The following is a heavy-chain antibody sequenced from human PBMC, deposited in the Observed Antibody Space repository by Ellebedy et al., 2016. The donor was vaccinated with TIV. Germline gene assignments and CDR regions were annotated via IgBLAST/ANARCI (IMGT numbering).Heavy chain of an antibody. Sequence: ASVKVSCKVSGYTLTELSMHWVRQAPGKGLEWMGGFDPEDGETIYAQKFQGRVTMTEDTSTDTAYMELSSLRSEDTAVYYCATGGITMVRGVITTNWFDPWGQGILVTVSS. D-gene: IGHD3-10*01. J-gene: IGHJ5*02. V-gene: IGHV1-24*01. CDR2: FDPEDGET. CDR3: ATGGITMVRGVITTNWFDP. CDR1: GYTLTELS.